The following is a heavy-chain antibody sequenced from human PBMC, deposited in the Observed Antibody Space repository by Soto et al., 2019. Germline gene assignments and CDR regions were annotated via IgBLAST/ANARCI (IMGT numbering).Heavy chain of an antibody. CDR3: ARHYYGDYLIFGYFDL. J-gene: IGHJ2*01. D-gene: IGHD4-17*01. Sequence: QVQLQESGPGLVKPSETLSLTCTVSGGSISSYYWSWIRQPPGKGLEWIGYIYYSGSTNYNPSLKSRVTISVDTSKNQFSLKLSSVTAADTAVYYCARHYYGDYLIFGYFDLWGRGTLDTVSS. CDR1: GGSISSYY. CDR2: IYYSGST. V-gene: IGHV4-59*08.